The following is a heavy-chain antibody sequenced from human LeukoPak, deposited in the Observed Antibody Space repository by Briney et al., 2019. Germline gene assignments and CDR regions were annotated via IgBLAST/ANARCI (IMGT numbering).Heavy chain of an antibody. Sequence: PTGGSLRLSCAASGFTFSSSAMSWVRQAPGKGLQWVSAMSGSGGSTYYADSVKGRFTISRDNSKNTMCLQMNSLRADDTALYYCAIRSGDSYEYWGQGTLVTVSS. D-gene: IGHD6-19*01. J-gene: IGHJ4*02. CDR3: AIRSGDSYEY. CDR2: MSGSGGST. CDR1: GFTFSSSA. V-gene: IGHV3-23*01.